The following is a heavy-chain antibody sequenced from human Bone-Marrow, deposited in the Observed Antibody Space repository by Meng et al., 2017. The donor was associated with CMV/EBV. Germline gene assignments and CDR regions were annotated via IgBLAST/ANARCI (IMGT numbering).Heavy chain of an antibody. Sequence: GESLKISCAASGITFSSYAMHGVRQAPGKGLEWVAVISYDGSNKYYADSVKGRFTIYRDNSKNKLYLQRNSLRAEDAAVYYCARDLSPGYDEENWFDPWGQGTLVTVSS. J-gene: IGHJ5*02. CDR1: GITFSSYA. CDR3: ARDLSPGYDEENWFDP. V-gene: IGHV3-30*04. D-gene: IGHD1-1*01. CDR2: ISYDGSNK.